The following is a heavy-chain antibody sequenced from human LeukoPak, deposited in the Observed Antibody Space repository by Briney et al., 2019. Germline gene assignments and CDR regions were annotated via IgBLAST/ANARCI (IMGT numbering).Heavy chain of an antibody. D-gene: IGHD3-22*01. J-gene: IGHJ4*02. V-gene: IGHV4-34*01. Sequence: SETLSLTCAVYGGSFSGYYWSWIRQPPGKGLNWMGELNHIGSTNYNPSLKSRVTISVDTSKNQFSLKLSSVTAADTAVYYCASPSPRGNYDSSGYYYYFDYWGQGTLVTVSS. CDR1: GGSFSGYY. CDR2: LNHIGST. CDR3: ASPSPRGNYDSSGYYYYFDY.